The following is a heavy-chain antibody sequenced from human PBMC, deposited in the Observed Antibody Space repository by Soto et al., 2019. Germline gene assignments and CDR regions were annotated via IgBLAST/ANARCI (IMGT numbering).Heavy chain of an antibody. CDR3: ARARRLPDSFRRNRLVT. D-gene: IGHD2-21*01. CDR1: GGTFSSYA. Sequence: SVKVSCKASGGTFSSYAISWVRQAPGQGLEWMGGIIPIFGTANYAQKFQGRVTITADESTSTAYMELSSLRSEDTAVYHCARARRLPDSFRRNRLVTWGQGTLVTVSS. CDR2: IIPIFGTA. V-gene: IGHV1-69*13. J-gene: IGHJ5*02.